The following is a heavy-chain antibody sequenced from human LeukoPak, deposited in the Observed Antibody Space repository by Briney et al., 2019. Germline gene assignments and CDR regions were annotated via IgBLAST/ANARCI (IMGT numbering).Heavy chain of an antibody. J-gene: IGHJ6*02. D-gene: IGHD2-2*01. CDR1: GFTFSSYS. CDR2: ISSSSSHI. V-gene: IGHV3-21*01. CDR3: ASGGPIRQLLPHYYGMDV. Sequence: GGSLRLSCAASGFTFSSYSMNWVRQAPGKGLEWVSSISSSSSHIYYADSVKGRFTISRDNAKNSLYLQMNSLRAEDTAVYYCASGGPIRQLLPHYYGMDVWGQGTTVTVSS.